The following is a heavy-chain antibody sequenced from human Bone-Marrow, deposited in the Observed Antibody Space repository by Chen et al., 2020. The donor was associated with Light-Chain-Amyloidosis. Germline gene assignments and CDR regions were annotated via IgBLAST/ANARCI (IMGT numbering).Heavy chain of an antibody. Sequence: QVQLQESGPGVAKPSETLSLSCTVSGESISSAYWNWVRQPAGKGLEWIGRIFPSGSTTYNPSLKSRVTMSLDMSKNQFSLKVTSLTAADTAVYYCAREGVYDTTADAIDVWGQGAMVTVSS. CDR2: IFPSGST. CDR1: GESISSAY. D-gene: IGHD3-22*01. V-gene: IGHV4-4*07. J-gene: IGHJ3*01. CDR3: AREGVYDTTADAIDV.